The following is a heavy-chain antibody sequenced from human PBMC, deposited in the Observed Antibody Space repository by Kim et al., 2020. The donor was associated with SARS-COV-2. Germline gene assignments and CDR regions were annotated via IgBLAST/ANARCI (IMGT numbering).Heavy chain of an antibody. V-gene: IGHV3-15*01. CDR2: IKSKTDGGTT. J-gene: IGHJ6*02. CDR1: GFTFSNAW. D-gene: IGHD4-4*01. Sequence: GGSLRLSCAASGFTFSNAWMSWVRQAPGKGLEWVGRIKSKTDGGTTDYAAPVKGRFTISRDDSKNTLYLQMNSLKTEDTAVYYCTTDGFPAYSNYGQSYYYYGMDVWGQGTTVTVS. CDR3: TTDGFPAYSNYGQSYYYYGMDV.